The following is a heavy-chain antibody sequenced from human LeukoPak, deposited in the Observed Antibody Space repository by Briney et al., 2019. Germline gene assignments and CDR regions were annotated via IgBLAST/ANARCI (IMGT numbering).Heavy chain of an antibody. CDR2: ISAYDGNT. CDR1: GYTFTSYG. Sequence: DPVKASCNASGYTFTSYGISWVRQAPGQGLEWMGWISAYDGNTNYAQKVQGRVTMTTDTSTSTVYLEMRSLRSDDTAVYYCAWGPYDFWSGYYGPWGQGTLVTVSS. CDR3: AWGPYDFWSGYYGP. V-gene: IGHV1-18*01. J-gene: IGHJ5*02. D-gene: IGHD3-3*01.